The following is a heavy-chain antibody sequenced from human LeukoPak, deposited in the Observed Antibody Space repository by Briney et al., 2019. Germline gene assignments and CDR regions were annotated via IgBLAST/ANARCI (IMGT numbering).Heavy chain of an antibody. CDR1: GFNFNTYW. CDR3: ARSGGST. V-gene: IGHV3-7*01. D-gene: IGHD2-2*01. CDR2: IKQDGSEK. Sequence: GGSLRLSCAASGFNFNTYWMSWVRQAPGKGLEWVANIKQDGSEKYYVDSVKGRFTISRDNAKNSLYLQMNSLRAEDTAVYYCARSGGSTGGQGTLVTASS. J-gene: IGHJ4*02.